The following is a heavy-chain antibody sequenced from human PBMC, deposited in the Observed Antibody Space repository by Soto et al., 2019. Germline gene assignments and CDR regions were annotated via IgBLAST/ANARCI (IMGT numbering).Heavy chain of an antibody. Sequence: SETLSLTCAVSGYSISSSNWWGWIRQPPGKGLEWIGYIYYSGSTYYNPSLKSRVTMSVDTSKNQFSLKLSSVTAVDTAVYYCARAYTAMVTGAFDIWGQGTRVTVSS. J-gene: IGHJ3*02. CDR3: ARAYTAMVTGAFDI. CDR1: GYSISSSNW. V-gene: IGHV4-28*01. CDR2: IYYSGST. D-gene: IGHD5-18*01.